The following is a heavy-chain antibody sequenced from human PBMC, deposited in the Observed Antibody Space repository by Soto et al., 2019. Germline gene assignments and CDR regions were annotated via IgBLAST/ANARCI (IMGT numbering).Heavy chain of an antibody. D-gene: IGHD3-22*01. CDR3: ARSYYDRSGYAVDP. V-gene: IGHV4-4*09. Sequence: QVQLQESGPGLVKPSETLSLTCRVSGGSISDDYWSWIRQPPGKRLEWIGYMYKGGSINYNPSLKSRVTFXVXTXETQFSLKLSSVTAADTAVYYCARSYYDRSGYAVDPWGQGTLVTVSS. CDR2: MYKGGSI. CDR1: GGSISDDY. J-gene: IGHJ5*02.